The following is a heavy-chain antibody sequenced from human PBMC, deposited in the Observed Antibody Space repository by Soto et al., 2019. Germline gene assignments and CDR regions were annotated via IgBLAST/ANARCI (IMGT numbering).Heavy chain of an antibody. Sequence: SETLSLTCTVSGGSISSSSYYWGWIRPPPGKGLEWIGSLYYSGSTYYNPSLKSRVTISVDTSKNQFSLKLSSVTAADTAVYYCGRHLVRHRLYFDYWGQGTLVTVSS. J-gene: IGHJ4*02. D-gene: IGHD6-13*01. CDR3: GRHLVRHRLYFDY. CDR1: GGSISSSSYY. CDR2: LYYSGST. V-gene: IGHV4-39*01.